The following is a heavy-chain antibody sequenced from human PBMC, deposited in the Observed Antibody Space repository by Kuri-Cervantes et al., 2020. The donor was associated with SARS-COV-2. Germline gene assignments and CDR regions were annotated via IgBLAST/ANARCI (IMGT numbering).Heavy chain of an antibody. CDR3: ARQGRQWLVSSYYYYMDV. Sequence: ASVKVSCKVSGYTLTELSMHWVRQAPGKGLEWMGGFDPEDGETIYAQKFQGRVTMTEDTSTDTAYMELSSLRSEDTAVYYCARQGRQWLVSSYYYYMDVWGKGTTVTVSS. J-gene: IGHJ6*03. V-gene: IGHV1-24*01. D-gene: IGHD6-19*01. CDR1: GYTLTELS. CDR2: FDPEDGET.